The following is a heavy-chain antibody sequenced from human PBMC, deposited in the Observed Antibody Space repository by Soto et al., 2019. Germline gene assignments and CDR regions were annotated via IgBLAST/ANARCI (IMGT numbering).Heavy chain of an antibody. J-gene: IGHJ4*02. V-gene: IGHV4-34*01. CDR2: INHSGST. Sequence: SETLSLTCAVYGGSFSGYYWSWIRQPPGKGLEWIGEINHSGSTNYNPSLKSRVTISVDTSKNQFSLKLSSVTAADTAVYYCARIFRAHSRGGGLDYRGQGTLVTVSS. CDR1: GGSFSGYY. D-gene: IGHD6-19*01. CDR3: ARIFRAHSRGGGLDY.